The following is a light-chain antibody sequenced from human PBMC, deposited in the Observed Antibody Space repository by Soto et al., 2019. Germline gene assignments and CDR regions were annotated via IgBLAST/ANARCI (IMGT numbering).Light chain of an antibody. CDR3: QQYNNWPRT. CDR1: QSVSSN. J-gene: IGKJ2*01. CDR2: GAS. V-gene: IGKV3-15*01. Sequence: EIVMTQSPATLSVSPGERATVSCRASQSVSSNLAWYQQKPGQAPRLLIYGASTRATGIPARFSGSGSGTEFTLTIGSLQSEDFAVYYGQQYNNWPRTFVQGTKLEIK.